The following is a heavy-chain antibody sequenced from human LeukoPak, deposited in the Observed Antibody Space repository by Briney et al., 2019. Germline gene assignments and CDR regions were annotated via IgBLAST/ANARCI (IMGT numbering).Heavy chain of an antibody. CDR2: IYYSGST. V-gene: IGHV4-59*01. J-gene: IGHJ6*02. D-gene: IGHD3-10*01. Sequence: SETLSLTCTVSGGSINSFYWSWIRQPPGKGLEWIGYIYYSGSTKYNPSLKGRVTTSVDTSKNQFSLKLTSVTAADTAVYFCARVKYYYGSGSYSSYYYSYGIDVWGQGTTVTVSS. CDR3: ARVKYYYGSGSYSSYYYSYGIDV. CDR1: GGSINSFY.